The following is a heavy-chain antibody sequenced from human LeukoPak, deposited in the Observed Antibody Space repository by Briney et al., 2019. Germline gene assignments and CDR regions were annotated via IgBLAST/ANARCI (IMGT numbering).Heavy chain of an antibody. CDR1: GYTFTGYY. J-gene: IGHJ2*01. CDR3: ASISPSSWYFEL. V-gene: IGHV1-2*06. CDR2: INPNSGGT. Sequence: ASLTLSCKASGYTFTGYYMHWVRQAPGQGLEWMGRINPNSGGTNYAQKFQGRVTMTRDTSISPAYMELSRLRSDDTAVYYCASISPSSWYFELWGRGTLVTVSS.